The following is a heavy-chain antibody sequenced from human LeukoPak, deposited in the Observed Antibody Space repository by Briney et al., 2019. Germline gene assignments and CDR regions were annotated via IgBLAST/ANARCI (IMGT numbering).Heavy chain of an antibody. V-gene: IGHV1-18*01. J-gene: IGHJ5*02. CDR2: ISAYNGNT. CDR3: ARLRVVPAANNWFDP. CDR1: GYTFTSYG. D-gene: IGHD2-2*01. Sequence: ASVKVSCKASGYTFTSYGISWVRQAPGQGLEWMGWISAYNGNTNYAQKLQGRVTMTTDTSTSTAYMELRSLRSDDTAVYYCARLRVVPAANNWFDPWGQGTLVTVSS.